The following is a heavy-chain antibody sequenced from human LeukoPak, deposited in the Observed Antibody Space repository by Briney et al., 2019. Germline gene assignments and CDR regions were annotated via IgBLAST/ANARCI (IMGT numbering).Heavy chain of an antibody. V-gene: IGHV1-18*01. J-gene: IGHJ4*02. CDR3: ARDRATTVTTWAEIDY. D-gene: IGHD4-17*01. Sequence: GASVKVSCKASGYTFTSYGISWVRQAPGQGLEWMGWISAYNGNTNYAQKLQGRVTMTTDTSTSTAFMELRSLRSDGTAGYYCARDRATTVTTWAEIDYWGQGTLVTVSS. CDR2: ISAYNGNT. CDR1: GYTFTSYG.